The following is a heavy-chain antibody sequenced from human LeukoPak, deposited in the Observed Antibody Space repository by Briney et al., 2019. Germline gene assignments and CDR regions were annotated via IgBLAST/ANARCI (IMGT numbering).Heavy chain of an antibody. Sequence: PSENLSLTCTVSGGSISSYYWSWIRQPPGKGLEWIGYIYYSGSTNYNPSLKSRVTISVDTSKNQFSLKLSSVTAADTAVYYCARGEALLWFGDGLYFDYWGQGTLVTVSS. V-gene: IGHV4-59*01. CDR2: IYYSGST. CDR1: GGSISSYY. J-gene: IGHJ4*02. CDR3: ARGEALLWFGDGLYFDY. D-gene: IGHD3-10*01.